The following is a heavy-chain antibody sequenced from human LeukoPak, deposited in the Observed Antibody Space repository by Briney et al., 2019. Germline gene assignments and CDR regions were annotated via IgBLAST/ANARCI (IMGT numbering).Heavy chain of an antibody. D-gene: IGHD3-10*01. Sequence: SETLSLTCTVYGGSISSYYWSWIRQPPGKGLEGIGYIYYSGSTNYNPSLKRRVTISVDTSKNQFSLKLSSVPAADTAVDYGGRGWFGELLGGYWGQGTLVTVSS. CDR3: GRGWFGELLGGY. CDR2: IYYSGST. J-gene: IGHJ4*02. CDR1: GGSISSYY. V-gene: IGHV4-59*01.